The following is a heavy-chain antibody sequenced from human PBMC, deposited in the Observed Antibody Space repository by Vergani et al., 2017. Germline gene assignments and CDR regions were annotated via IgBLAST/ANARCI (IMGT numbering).Heavy chain of an antibody. CDR3: ATDNSPATVTLAFDV. D-gene: IGHD4-17*01. V-gene: IGHV3-23*01. J-gene: IGHJ3*01. Sequence: EVQLLESGGGLVQPGGSLRLSCVGSGFTFTSYAMNWVRQAPGKGLEWVSGISGSGATSYYAESMKGRFAMSRDNSKNTVYVQMNNLKPEDTAVYYCATDNSPATVTLAFDVWGQGTMVAVSS. CDR1: GFTFTSYA. CDR2: ISGSGATS.